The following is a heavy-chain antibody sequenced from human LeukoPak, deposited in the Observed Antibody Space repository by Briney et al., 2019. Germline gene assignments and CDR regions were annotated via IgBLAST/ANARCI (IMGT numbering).Heavy chain of an antibody. V-gene: IGHV3-30*18. CDR1: GFTFSSYG. J-gene: IGHJ4*02. Sequence: PGRSLRLSCAASGFTFSSYGMHWVRQAPGKGLEWVAVISYDGSNKYYADSVKGRFTISRDNSKSTLYLQMNSLRAEDTAVYYCAKDTEDFDYWGQRTLVTVSS. CDR2: ISYDGSNK. CDR3: AKDTEDFDY.